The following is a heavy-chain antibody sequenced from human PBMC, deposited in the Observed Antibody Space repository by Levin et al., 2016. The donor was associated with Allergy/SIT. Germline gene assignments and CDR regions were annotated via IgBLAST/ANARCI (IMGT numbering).Heavy chain of an antibody. CDR2: IYHSGST. CDR1: GGSISSSNW. D-gene: IGHD3-9*01. CDR3: ARASYNDILTPYYMDV. V-gene: IGHV4-4*02. Sequence: SETLSLTCAVSGGSISSSNWWTWVRQPPGKGLEWIGEIYHSGSTNYNPSLKSRVTISVDKSKNQFSLKLSSVTAADTAVYYCARASYNDILTPYYMDVWGKGTTVTVSS. J-gene: IGHJ6*03.